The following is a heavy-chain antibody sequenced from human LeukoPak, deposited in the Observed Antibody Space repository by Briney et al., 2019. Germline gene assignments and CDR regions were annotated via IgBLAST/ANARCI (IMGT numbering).Heavy chain of an antibody. Sequence: ASVKVSCKASGYTFTGYYMHWVRQAPGQGLEWMGWINPNSGGTNYAQKFQGRVTMTRDTSISTAYMELSRLRSDDTAVYYCAKDRASTTPNWFDPWGQGTLVTVSS. CDR1: GYTFTGYY. J-gene: IGHJ5*02. D-gene: IGHD1-1*01. CDR2: INPNSGGT. CDR3: AKDRASTTPNWFDP. V-gene: IGHV1-2*02.